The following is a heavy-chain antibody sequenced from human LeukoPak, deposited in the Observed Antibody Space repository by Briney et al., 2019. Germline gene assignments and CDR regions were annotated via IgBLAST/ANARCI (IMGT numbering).Heavy chain of an antibody. CDR1: GFTFRSYN. Sequence: PGGSLRLSCAASGFTFRSYNMNWVRQAPGKRPEWVSSISSSSSYTYYADSVKGRFTISRDNAKNSLYLQMNSLRAEDTALYYCARGASRADYWGQGTLVTVSS. V-gene: IGHV3-21*01. J-gene: IGHJ4*02. CDR2: ISSSSSYT. CDR3: ARGASRADY.